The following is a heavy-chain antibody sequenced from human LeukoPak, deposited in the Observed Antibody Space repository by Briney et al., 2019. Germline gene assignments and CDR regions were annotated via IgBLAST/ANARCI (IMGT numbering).Heavy chain of an antibody. CDR1: GFTFDDYA. J-gene: IGHJ4*02. Sequence: SLRLSCAASGFTFDDYAMHWVRQAPGKGLEWVSGISWNSGSICYADSVKGRFTISRDNAKNSLYLQMNSLRAEDMALYYCAKDSRRYCSSTSCYSGFDYWGQGTLVTVSS. CDR2: ISWNSGSI. D-gene: IGHD2-2*02. V-gene: IGHV3-9*03. CDR3: AKDSRRYCSSTSCYSGFDY.